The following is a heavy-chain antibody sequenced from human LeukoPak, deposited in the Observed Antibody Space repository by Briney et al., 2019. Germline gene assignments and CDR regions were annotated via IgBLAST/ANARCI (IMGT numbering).Heavy chain of an antibody. CDR2: MNPNSGNT. Sequence: ASVKVSCKASGYTFTSYDINWVRQATGQGLEWMGWMNPNSGNTGYAQKFQGRVTMTRNTSISTAYMEQSSLRSEDTAVYYCARGGRYCSSTSCFLYYYYYYGMDVWGQGTTVTVSS. V-gene: IGHV1-8*01. CDR1: GYTFTSYD. J-gene: IGHJ6*02. CDR3: ARGGRYCSSTSCFLYYYYYYGMDV. D-gene: IGHD2-2*01.